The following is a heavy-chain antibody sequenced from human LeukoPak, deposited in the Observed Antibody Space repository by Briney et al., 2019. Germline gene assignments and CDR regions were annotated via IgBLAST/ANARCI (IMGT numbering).Heavy chain of an antibody. CDR1: GGSISGSSYY. CDR3: ARAPNCGGDCYCDY. V-gene: IGHV4-39*07. Sequence: SETLSLTCTVSGGSISGSSYYWGWIRQPPGKGLEWIGSIYYSGSTYYNPSLKSRVTISVDTSKNQFSLKLSSVTAADTAVYYCARAPNCGGDCYCDYWGQGTLVTVSS. J-gene: IGHJ4*02. D-gene: IGHD2-21*02. CDR2: IYYSGST.